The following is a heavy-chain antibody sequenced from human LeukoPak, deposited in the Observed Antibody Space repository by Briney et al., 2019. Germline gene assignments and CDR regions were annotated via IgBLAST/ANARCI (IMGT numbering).Heavy chain of an antibody. D-gene: IGHD5-18*01. CDR1: GYAFTSYG. CDR2: ISAYNGNT. CDR3: ARLVLYSYGYSFDY. Sequence: ASVKVSCKASGYAFTSYGISWVRQAPGQGLEWMGWISAYNGNTNYAQKLQGRVTMTTDTSTSTAYMELRSLRSDDTAVYYCARLVLYSYGYSFDYWGQGTLVTVSS. J-gene: IGHJ4*02. V-gene: IGHV1-18*01.